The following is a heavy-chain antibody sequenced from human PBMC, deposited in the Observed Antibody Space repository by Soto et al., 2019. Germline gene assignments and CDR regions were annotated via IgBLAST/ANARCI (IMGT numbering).Heavy chain of an antibody. J-gene: IGHJ4*02. CDR2: ISYDGSNK. D-gene: IGHD3-10*01. Sequence: QVQLVESGGGVVQPGRSLRLSCAASGFTFSSNAMHWVRQAPGKGLEWVAVISYDGSNKYYADSVKGRFTISRDNSKNTVYLQMNSLRAEDTAVYYCARDPMGRYYGSGSYYFDYWGQGTLVTVSS. CDR1: GFTFSSNA. CDR3: ARDPMGRYYGSGSYYFDY. V-gene: IGHV3-30-3*01.